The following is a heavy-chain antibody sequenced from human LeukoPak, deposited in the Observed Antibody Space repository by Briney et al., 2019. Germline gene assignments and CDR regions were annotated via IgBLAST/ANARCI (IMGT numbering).Heavy chain of an antibody. CDR1: GFTFSNYV. CDR2: ISSSSYI. CDR3: ARDRYDRSGYYDY. Sequence: GGSLRLSCAASGFTFSNYVMNWVRQAPGKGLEWVSSISSSSYIHYTDSVKGRFTISRDNTKKSLYLQMNSLRAEDTAVYYCARDRYDRSGYYDYWGQGTLVTVSS. J-gene: IGHJ4*02. V-gene: IGHV3-21*01. D-gene: IGHD3-22*01.